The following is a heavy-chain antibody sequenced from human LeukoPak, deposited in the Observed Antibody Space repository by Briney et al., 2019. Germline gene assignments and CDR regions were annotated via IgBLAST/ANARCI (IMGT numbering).Heavy chain of an antibody. CDR3: ARDLMVYAPPSDY. V-gene: IGHV1-2*02. CDR1: GYTFTGYY. J-gene: IGHJ4*02. CDR2: INPNSGGT. Sequence: ATVKVSCKASGYTFTGYYMHWVRQAPGQGLEWMGWINPNSGGTNYAQKFQGRVTMTRDTSISTAYMELSRLRSDDTAVYYCARDLMVYAPPSDYWGQGTLVTVSS. D-gene: IGHD2-8*01.